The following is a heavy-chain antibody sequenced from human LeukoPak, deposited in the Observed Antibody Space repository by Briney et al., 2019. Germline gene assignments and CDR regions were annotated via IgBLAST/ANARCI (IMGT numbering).Heavy chain of an antibody. Sequence: GGSLRLSCAASGFTFSSYSMDWVRQAPEKGRGWLAYISSSSSSIYYRDSVKGRFTISRDSDKSSLYLQMKSLRAEDTALYFCATASHAVWNGFHDAFDMWGQGTMVTVAS. D-gene: IGHD3-3*01. CDR1: GFTFSSYS. CDR3: ATASHAVWNGFHDAFDM. J-gene: IGHJ3*02. CDR2: ISSSSSSI. V-gene: IGHV3-48*01.